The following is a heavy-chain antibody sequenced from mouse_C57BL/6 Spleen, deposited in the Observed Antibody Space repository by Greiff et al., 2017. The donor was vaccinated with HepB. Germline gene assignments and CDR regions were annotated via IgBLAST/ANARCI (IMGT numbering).Heavy chain of an antibody. V-gene: IGHV5-16*01. D-gene: IGHD2-2*01. CDR3: AREEYGYDGFAY. CDR2: INYDGSST. CDR1: GFTFSDYY. Sequence: EVKLMDSEGGLVQPGSSMKLSCTASGFTFSDYYMAWVRQVPEKGLEWVANINYDGSSTYYLDSLKSRFIISRDNAKNILYLQMSSLKSEDTATYYCAREEYGYDGFAYWGQGTLVTVSA. J-gene: IGHJ3*01.